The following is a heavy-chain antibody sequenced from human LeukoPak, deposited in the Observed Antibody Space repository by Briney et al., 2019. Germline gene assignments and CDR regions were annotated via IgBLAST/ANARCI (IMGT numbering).Heavy chain of an antibody. Sequence: PGGSLRLSCAASGFTFSSYAMSWVRQAPGKGLEWVSAISGSGGSTYYADSVKGRSTISRDNSKNTLYLQMNSLRAEDTAVYYCAKVSTVVTHFDYWGQGTLVTVSS. J-gene: IGHJ4*02. CDR2: ISGSGGST. D-gene: IGHD4-23*01. CDR3: AKVSTVVTHFDY. V-gene: IGHV3-23*01. CDR1: GFTFSSYA.